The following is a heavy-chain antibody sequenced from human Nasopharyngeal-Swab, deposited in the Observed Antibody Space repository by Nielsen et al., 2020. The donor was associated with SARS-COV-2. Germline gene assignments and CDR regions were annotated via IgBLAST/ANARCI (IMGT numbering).Heavy chain of an antibody. D-gene: IGHD3-16*01. V-gene: IGHV4-59*01. CDR3: ARDGYASGIDY. Sequence: WIRQPPGKGLEWIGYIYYSGSTNYNPSLKSRVTISVDTSKNQFSLKVSSVTAADTAVYYYARDGYASGIDYWGQGTLVTVSS. CDR2: IYYSGST. J-gene: IGHJ4*02.